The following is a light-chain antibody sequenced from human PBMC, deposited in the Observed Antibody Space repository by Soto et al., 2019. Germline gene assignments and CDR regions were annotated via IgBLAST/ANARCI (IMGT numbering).Light chain of an antibody. CDR1: SSNIGSNP. J-gene: IGLJ2*01. Sequence: QSVLTQPPSASWTPGQRVTISCYGSSSNIGSNPVNWYQQLPGTAPNLLIYSNNQRPSGVPDRFSGSKSGTSASLAISGLQSEDEADYYCAAWDDSLNGVVFGGGTKLTVL. CDR3: AAWDDSLNGVV. CDR2: SNN. V-gene: IGLV1-44*01.